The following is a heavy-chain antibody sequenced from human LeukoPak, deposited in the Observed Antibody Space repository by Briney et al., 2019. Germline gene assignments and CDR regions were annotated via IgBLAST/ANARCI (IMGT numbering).Heavy chain of an antibody. CDR2: ISYDGSNK. D-gene: IGHD3-22*01. V-gene: IGHV3-30-3*01. CDR1: GFTFSSYA. J-gene: IGHJ5*02. Sequence: GGSLRLSCAASGFTFSSYAMHWVRQAPGKGLEWVAVISYDGSNKYYADSVKGRFTISRDNSKNTLYLQMNSLRAEDTAVYYCARELGDYYDSSGSNWFDPWGQGTLVTVSS. CDR3: ARELGDYYDSSGSNWFDP.